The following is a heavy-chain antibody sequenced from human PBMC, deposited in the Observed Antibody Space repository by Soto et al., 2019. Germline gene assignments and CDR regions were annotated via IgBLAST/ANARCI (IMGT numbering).Heavy chain of an antibody. CDR3: ARVTGYYYYGMDA. CDR1: GGSISSGGYY. Sequence: SETLSLTCTVSGGSISSGGYYWSWIRQHPGKGLEWIGYIYYSGSTYDNPSLKSRVTISVDTSKNQFSLKLSSVTAADTAVYYCARVTGYYYYGMDAWGQGTTVTVPS. J-gene: IGHJ6*02. V-gene: IGHV4-31*03. CDR2: IYYSGST.